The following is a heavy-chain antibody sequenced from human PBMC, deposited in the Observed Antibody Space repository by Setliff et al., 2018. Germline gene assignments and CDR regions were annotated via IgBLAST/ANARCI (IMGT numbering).Heavy chain of an antibody. V-gene: IGHV4-59*01. J-gene: IGHJ4*02. CDR3: ARALYSYDLDY. CDR1: GGSISSYY. D-gene: IGHD5-18*01. CDR2: IYYSGST. Sequence: SETLSLTCTVSGGSISSYYWSWIRQPPGKGLEWIGYIYYSGSTNYNPSLKSRVTISVDTSKNQFSLKLSSVTAADTAVYYCARALYSYDLDYWGQGTLVTVSS.